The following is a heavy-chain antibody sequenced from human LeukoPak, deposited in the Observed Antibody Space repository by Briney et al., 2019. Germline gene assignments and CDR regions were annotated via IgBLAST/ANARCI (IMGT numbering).Heavy chain of an antibody. CDR3: ARSLTRGTYYYYYYYMDV. CDR2: INPSGGST. D-gene: IGHD3-10*01. Sequence: ASVKVSCKASGYTFTSYYMHWVRQAPGQGLEWMGIINPSGGSTSYAQKFQGRVTMTRDTSTSTVYMELSSLRSEDTAVYYCARSLTRGTYYYYYYYMDVWGKGTTVTVSS. J-gene: IGHJ6*03. V-gene: IGHV1-46*01. CDR1: GYTFTSYY.